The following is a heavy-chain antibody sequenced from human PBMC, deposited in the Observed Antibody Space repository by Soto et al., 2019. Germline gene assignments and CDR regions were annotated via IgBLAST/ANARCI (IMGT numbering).Heavy chain of an antibody. CDR2: IYWDDDK. D-gene: IGHD6-13*01. J-gene: IGHJ5*02. CDR1: GFSLSTSGVG. CDR3: AHGVAAAGTENWFDP. Sequence: QITLKESGPTLVKPTQTLTLTCTFSGFSLSTSGVGVGWIRQPPGKALEWLALIYWDDDKRYSPSLKSRLTITKATSKNQVVLTMTNMDPVDRAAYYGAHGVAAAGTENWFDPWGQGTLVTVSS. V-gene: IGHV2-5*02.